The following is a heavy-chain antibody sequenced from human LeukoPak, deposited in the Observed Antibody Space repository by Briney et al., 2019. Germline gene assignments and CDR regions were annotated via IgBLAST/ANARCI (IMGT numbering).Heavy chain of an antibody. CDR3: ACEDRYYYVG. D-gene: IGHD3-10*02. J-gene: IGHJ4*02. CDR2: ISGGGRTI. V-gene: IGHV3-48*03. Sequence: SGGSLRLSCAASGFTFSSYAMSWVRQAPGKGLEWVSYISGGGRTIYSADSVKGRFTISRDNAKNSLYLQMNSLRAEDTAVYYCACEDRYYYVGWGQGTLVTVSS. CDR1: GFTFSSYA.